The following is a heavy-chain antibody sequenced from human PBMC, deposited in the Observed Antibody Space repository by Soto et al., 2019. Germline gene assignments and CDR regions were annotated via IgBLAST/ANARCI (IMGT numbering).Heavy chain of an antibody. V-gene: IGHV4-59*08. D-gene: IGHD6-13*01. CDR2: IYYSGST. Sequence: PSETLSLTCTVSGGSISSYYWSWIRQPPGKGLEWIGYIYYSGSTNYNPSLKSRVTISVDTSKNQFSLKLGPVTAADTAVYYCARRYSSSFDYWGQGTLVTVSS. J-gene: IGHJ4*02. CDR3: ARRYSSSFDY. CDR1: GGSISSYY.